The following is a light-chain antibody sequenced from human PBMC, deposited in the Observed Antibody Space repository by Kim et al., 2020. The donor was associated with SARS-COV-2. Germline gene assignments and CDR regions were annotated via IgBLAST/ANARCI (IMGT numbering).Light chain of an antibody. CDR2: AAS. Sequence: IQLTQSPSSLSASVGDRVTITCRASQGVSSYLAWYQQRPGKAPTLLIYAASTLQSGVPSRFSGSGSGTDFTLTISSLHPEDFATYFCQQLNSYPYTFGQGTKLEI. J-gene: IGKJ2*01. CDR1: QGVSSY. CDR3: QQLNSYPYT. V-gene: IGKV1-9*01.